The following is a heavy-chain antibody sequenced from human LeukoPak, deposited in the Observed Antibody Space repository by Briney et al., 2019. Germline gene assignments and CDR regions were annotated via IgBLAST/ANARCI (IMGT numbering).Heavy chain of an antibody. CDR1: GFTFSSYS. V-gene: IGHV3-48*04. J-gene: IGHJ4*02. Sequence: GGSLRLSCAASGFTFSSYSMNWVRQAPGKGLEWVSYISSSSSTIYYADSVKGRFTISRDNAKNSLYLQMNSLRAEDTAVYYCAKDSLAVAARGRFDYWGQGTLVTVSS. CDR2: ISSSSSTI. CDR3: AKDSLAVAARGRFDY. D-gene: IGHD6-19*01.